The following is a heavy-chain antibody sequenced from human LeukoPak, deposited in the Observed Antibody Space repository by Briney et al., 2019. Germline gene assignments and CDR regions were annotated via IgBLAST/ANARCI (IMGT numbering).Heavy chain of an antibody. J-gene: IGHJ4*02. CDR3: ARRDCTVGSCSFDY. V-gene: IGHV5-51*01. Sequence: GESLQISCKGSGSSFSTYWIGWVRQLPGKGLEWMGIIYPSDSDTRYSPSFQGQVIISADKSISIAYLQWSSLKASDTAMYYCARRDCTVGSCSFDYWGQGTLVTVSS. D-gene: IGHD2-15*01. CDR1: GSSFSTYW. CDR2: IYPSDSDT.